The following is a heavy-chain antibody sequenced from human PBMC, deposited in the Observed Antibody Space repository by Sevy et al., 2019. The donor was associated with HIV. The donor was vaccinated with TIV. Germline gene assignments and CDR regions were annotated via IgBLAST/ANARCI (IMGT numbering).Heavy chain of an antibody. CDR3: ARARSGFWSGYGYYYYGMDV. Sequence: GGSLRLSCAASGFTFSDYYMSWIRQAPGKGLEWVSHISSSGSTIYYADSVKGRFTISRDNAKNSLYLQMNSLRAEDTAVYYCARARSGFWSGYGYYYYGMDVWGQGTTVTVSS. V-gene: IGHV3-11*01. J-gene: IGHJ6*02. CDR2: ISSSGSTI. CDR1: GFTFSDYY. D-gene: IGHD3-3*01.